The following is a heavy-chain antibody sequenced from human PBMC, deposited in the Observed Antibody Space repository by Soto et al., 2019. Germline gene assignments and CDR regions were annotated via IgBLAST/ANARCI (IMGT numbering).Heavy chain of an antibody. D-gene: IGHD3-9*01. CDR1: GYTFTSYG. Sequence: QVQLVQSGAEVKKPGASVKVSCKASGYTFTSYGISWVRQAPGQGLEWMGWISGYNGNTNYAQKLQGRVTMTTDTYTSTAYMELRSLRSDDTAVYFCARSDQYFDWLPQSPYYFDYWGQGTLVTVSS. CDR3: ARSDQYFDWLPQSPYYFDY. CDR2: ISGYNGNT. J-gene: IGHJ4*02. V-gene: IGHV1-18*01.